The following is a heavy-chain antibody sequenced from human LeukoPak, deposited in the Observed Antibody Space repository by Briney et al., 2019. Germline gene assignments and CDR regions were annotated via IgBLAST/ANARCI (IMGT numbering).Heavy chain of an antibody. Sequence: SETLSLTCAVYGGSFSGYYWSWIRQPPGKGLEWIGEINHSGSTNYNPSLKSRVTISVDTSKNQFSLKLSSVTAADTAVYYCARGTRYYGMDVWGQGTTVTVSS. CDR2: INHSGST. V-gene: IGHV4-34*01. J-gene: IGHJ6*02. D-gene: IGHD1-14*01. CDR3: ARGTRYYGMDV. CDR1: GGSFSGYY.